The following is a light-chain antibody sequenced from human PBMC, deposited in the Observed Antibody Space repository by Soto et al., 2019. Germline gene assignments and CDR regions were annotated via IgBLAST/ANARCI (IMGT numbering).Light chain of an antibody. CDR2: GNT. J-gene: IGLJ1*01. V-gene: IGLV1-40*01. CDR3: QSYDNTLKGCV. Sequence: QSVLTPPPSVSGAQGQRVIISCTGGSSNIGADYEVHWYQQLPGTAPKLLIYGNTNRPSGVPDRFSGSKSGSSASLAITGLQAEDEAEYYCQSYDNTLKGCVFGTGTKVTVL. CDR1: SSNIGADYE.